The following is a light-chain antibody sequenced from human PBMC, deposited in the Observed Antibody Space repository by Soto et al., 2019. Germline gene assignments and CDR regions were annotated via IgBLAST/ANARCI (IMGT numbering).Light chain of an antibody. CDR3: HQRSNWWT. CDR1: QSISSY. J-gene: IGKJ1*01. CDR2: DAS. Sequence: EIVLTQSPGTLSLSPGERATLSCRASQSISSYLAWYQQKPGQAPRLLIDDASNRATGIPARFNGSGSGTDFTLTISSLEPEDFAVYYCHQRSNWWTFGQGTKVEIK. V-gene: IGKV3-11*01.